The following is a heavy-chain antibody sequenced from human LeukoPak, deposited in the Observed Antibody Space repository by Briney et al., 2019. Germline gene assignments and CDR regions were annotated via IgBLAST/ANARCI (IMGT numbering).Heavy chain of an antibody. J-gene: IGHJ4*02. CDR3: ASDHFGGFDY. D-gene: IGHD3-10*01. Sequence: GGSLRLSCAASGFTFSSYSMNWVRQAPGKGLEWVSYISSSSSTIYYADSVKGRFTISRDNAKNSLYLQMNSLGAEDTAVYYCASDHFGGFDYWGQGTMVTVSS. CDR1: GFTFSSYS. V-gene: IGHV3-48*01. CDR2: ISSSSSTI.